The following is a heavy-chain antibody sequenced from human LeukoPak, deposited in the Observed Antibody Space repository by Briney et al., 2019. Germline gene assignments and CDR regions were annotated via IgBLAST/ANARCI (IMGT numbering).Heavy chain of an antibody. CDR3: ARVGGGYDFWSGYYGYYYYGMDV. Sequence: GASVKVSCKASGYTFTSYAMNWVRQAPGQGLEWMGWINTNTGNPTYAQGFTGRFVFSLDTSVSTAYLQISGLKAEDTAVYYCARVGGGYDFWSGYYGYYYYGMDVWGQGTTVTVSS. D-gene: IGHD3-3*01. J-gene: IGHJ6*02. CDR1: GYTFTSYA. CDR2: INTNTGNP. V-gene: IGHV7-4-1*02.